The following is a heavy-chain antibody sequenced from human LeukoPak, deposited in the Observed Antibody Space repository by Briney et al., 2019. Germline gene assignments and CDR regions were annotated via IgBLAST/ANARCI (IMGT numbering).Heavy chain of an antibody. CDR2: ITPVIGIA. J-gene: IGHJ6*02. CDR3: ARGQPLGISGHGMDV. D-gene: IGHD3-10*01. Sequence: GASVKVSYKASGGTFSSHTISWVRQAPGQGLEWMGRITPVIGIANYAKKFQGRVTITAHKSTSTAYMELSSLRSDDTAVYYCARGQPLGISGHGMDVWGQGTTVTVSS. V-gene: IGHV1-69*02. CDR1: GGTFSSHT.